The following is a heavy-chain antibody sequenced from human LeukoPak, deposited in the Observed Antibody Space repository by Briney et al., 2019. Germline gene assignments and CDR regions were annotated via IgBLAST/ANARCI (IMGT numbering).Heavy chain of an antibody. J-gene: IGHJ4*02. CDR2: ISHDGRNQ. CDR3: AEDLGGGSGSYYLDF. CDR1: GFALSTSG. V-gene: IGHV3-30*18. Sequence: GGSLRLSCAASGFALSTSGMHWVRQAPAKGLEWVALISHDGRNQSSADSVKGRVTISRDNSKNTLYLQMNSLTVEDTAVYYCAEDLGGGSGSYYLDFWGQGTLVTVSS. D-gene: IGHD3-10*01.